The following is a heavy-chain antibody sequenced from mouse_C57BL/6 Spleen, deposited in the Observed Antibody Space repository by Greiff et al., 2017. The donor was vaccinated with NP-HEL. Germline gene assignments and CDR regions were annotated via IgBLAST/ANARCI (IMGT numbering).Heavy chain of an antibody. D-gene: IGHD1-1*01. CDR2: IDPEDGET. V-gene: IGHV14-2*01. CDR1: GFNIKDYY. J-gene: IGHJ2*01. Sequence: VQLQQSGAELVKPGASVKLSCTASGFNIKDYYMHWVKQRTEQGLEWIGRIDPEDGETKYAPKFQGKATITADTSSNTAYLQLSSLTSEDTAVYYCARAKVTTVVEAYYFDYWGQGTTLTVSS. CDR3: ARAKVTTVVEAYYFDY.